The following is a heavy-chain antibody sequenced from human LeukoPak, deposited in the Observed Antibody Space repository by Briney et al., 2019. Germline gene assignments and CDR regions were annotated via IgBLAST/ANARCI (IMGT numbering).Heavy chain of an antibody. CDR2: MNPNSGNT. D-gene: IGHD3-22*01. Sequence: ASVKVSCKASGYTFTSYDINWVRQATGQGLEWMGWMNPNSGNTGYAQKFQGRVTMTRNTSISTAYMELSSQRSEDTAVYYCARGRGYYDSSGYYYPPWGQGTLVTVSS. CDR3: ARGRGYYDSSGYYYPP. V-gene: IGHV1-8*02. J-gene: IGHJ5*02. CDR1: GYTFTSYD.